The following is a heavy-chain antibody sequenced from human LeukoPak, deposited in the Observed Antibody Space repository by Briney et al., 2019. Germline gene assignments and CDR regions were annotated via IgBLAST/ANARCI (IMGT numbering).Heavy chain of an antibody. CDR3: TRAYDVAIREIGF. Sequence: GRCLRLSCAASGSTFSDYYIDSVRQAPGKGLEWVGRTRKKANSYTTTYAASVKGRLTISRDDSKNSLYLQMNSLQTEDTAVYYCTRAYDVAIREIGFWGQGTLVTVSS. CDR2: TRKKANSYTT. D-gene: IGHD2-21*01. J-gene: IGHJ4*02. CDR1: GSTFSDYY. V-gene: IGHV3-72*01.